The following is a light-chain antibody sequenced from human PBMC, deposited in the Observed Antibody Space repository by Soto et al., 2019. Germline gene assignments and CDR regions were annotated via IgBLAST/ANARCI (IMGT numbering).Light chain of an antibody. Sequence: EIVLTQSPGTLSLSPGDGATLSCRASQSVASDFLAWYQQKPGQAPRLLIYGSSARAPGIPDRFSGGGYGTDFTLPISRLEPEDFAVYYCQQYCCSPLTFGGVTKVEIK. J-gene: IGKJ4*01. CDR3: QQYCCSPLT. V-gene: IGKV3-20*01. CDR1: QSVASDF. CDR2: GSS.